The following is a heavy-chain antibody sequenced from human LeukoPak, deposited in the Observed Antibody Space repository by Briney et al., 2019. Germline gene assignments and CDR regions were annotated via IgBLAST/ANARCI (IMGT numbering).Heavy chain of an antibody. V-gene: IGHV4-30-2*01. CDR3: ARATYYYDSSGYLYYFDY. J-gene: IGHJ4*02. CDR1: GGSISSGGYY. CDR2: IYHSGST. D-gene: IGHD3-22*01. Sequence: SETLSLTCTVSGGSISSGGYYWSWIRQPPGKGLEWIGYIYHSGSTYYNPSLKSRVTISVDRSKNQFSLKLSSVTAADTAVYYCARATYYYDSSGYLYYFDYWGQGTLVTVSS.